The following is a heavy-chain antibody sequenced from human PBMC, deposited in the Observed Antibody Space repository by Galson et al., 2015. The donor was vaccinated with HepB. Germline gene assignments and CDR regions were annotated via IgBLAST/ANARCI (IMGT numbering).Heavy chain of an antibody. V-gene: IGHV3-23*01. CDR1: GFTFSSYA. CDR3: AKDRPIAARTRYYFDY. Sequence: SLRLSCAASGFTFSSYAMSWVRQAPGKGLEWVSAISGSGGSTYYADSVKGRFTISRDNSKNTLYLQMNSLRAEDTAVYYCAKDRPIAARTRYYFDYWGQGTLVTVSS. J-gene: IGHJ4*02. D-gene: IGHD6-13*01. CDR2: ISGSGGST.